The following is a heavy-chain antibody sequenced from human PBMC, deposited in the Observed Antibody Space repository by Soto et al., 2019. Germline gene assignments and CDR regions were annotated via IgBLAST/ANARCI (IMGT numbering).Heavy chain of an antibody. V-gene: IGHV4-39*01. CDR1: GGSVSSSSYS. J-gene: IGHJ4*02. CDR2: IYYSGSS. D-gene: IGHD1-26*01. Sequence: QLQLQESGPGLVKPSETLSLTCTVSGGSVSSSSYSWGWIRQPPGQGLEWIGSIYYSGSSYYNPSLKSRVTMSVDTSKDEFPVKLSSVTAADTGVYFCARPSGSYLYYFDYWGQGTLVTVSS. CDR3: ARPSGSYLYYFDY.